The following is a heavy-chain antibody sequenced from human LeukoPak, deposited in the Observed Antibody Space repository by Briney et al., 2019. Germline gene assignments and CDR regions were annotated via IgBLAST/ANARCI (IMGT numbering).Heavy chain of an antibody. J-gene: IGHJ4*02. D-gene: IGHD2-2*01. Sequence: PGGSLRLSCAASGFTFSTCGMHWVRQAPGKGLEWVAVIWYDGSNKYYADSVKGRFTISRDNSKNTLYLQMNSLRAEDTAVYYCARMKGCSSTTCYFAIYWGQGTLVTVSS. CDR3: ARMKGCSSTTCYFAIY. CDR1: GFTFSTCG. CDR2: IWYDGSNK. V-gene: IGHV3-33*01.